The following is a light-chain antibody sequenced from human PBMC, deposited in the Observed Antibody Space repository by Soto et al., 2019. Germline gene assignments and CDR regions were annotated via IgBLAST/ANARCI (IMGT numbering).Light chain of an antibody. J-gene: IGLJ1*01. CDR1: SSSIGAGYD. CDR2: GNS. V-gene: IGLV1-40*01. Sequence: QSVLTQPPSVSGAPGQRVTSSCTGISSSIGAGYDVHWYQQLPGTAPNLLIYGNSNRPSGVPDRFSGSKSGTSASLAITGLQAEDEADYYCQSYDSSLSVYVFGTGTKLTVL. CDR3: QSYDSSLSVYV.